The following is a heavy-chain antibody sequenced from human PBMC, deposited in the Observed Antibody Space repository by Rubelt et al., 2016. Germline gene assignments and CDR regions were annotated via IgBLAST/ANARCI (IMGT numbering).Heavy chain of an antibody. CDR2: INPNSGGT. V-gene: IGHV1-2*06. J-gene: IGHJ4*02. D-gene: IGHD6-19*01. CDR3: ARESSSGWYIDY. Sequence: QVQLVQSGAEVKQPGASVKVSCKASGYTFTGYYMHWVRQAPGQGLEWVGRINPNSGGTNYAQEVKGRVTMTRDTSIPTAYMELSRLRSDDTAVFYCARESSSGWYIDYWGQGTLVTVSS. CDR1: GYTFTGYY.